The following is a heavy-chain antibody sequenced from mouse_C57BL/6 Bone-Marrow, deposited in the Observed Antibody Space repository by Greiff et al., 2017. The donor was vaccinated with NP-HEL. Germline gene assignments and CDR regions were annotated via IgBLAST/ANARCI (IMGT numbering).Heavy chain of an antibody. CDR2: ISSGSSTI. J-gene: IGHJ2*01. CDR1: GFTFSDYG. D-gene: IGHD4-1*01. CDR3: ARDNWDPDY. V-gene: IGHV5-17*01. Sequence: EVKLVESGGGLVKPGGSLKLSCAASGFTFSDYGMHWVRQAPEKGLEWVAYISSGSSTIYYADTVKGRFTISRDNAKNTLFLQMTSLRSEDTAMYYCARDNWDPDYWGQGTTLTVSS.